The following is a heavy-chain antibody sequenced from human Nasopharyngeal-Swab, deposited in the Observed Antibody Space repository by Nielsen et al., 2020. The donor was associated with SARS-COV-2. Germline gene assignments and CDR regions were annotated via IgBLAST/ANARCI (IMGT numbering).Heavy chain of an antibody. V-gene: IGHV3-21*05. J-gene: IGHJ3*01. CDR1: GFNFSSYA. CDR2: IRGSNDI. D-gene: IGHD2-21*01. Sequence: GESLKTSCAASGFNFSSYAMRWVRPAPGKGLEWISYIRGSNDIYYADSVKGRFTISRDHAKNSLYLQMSSLSVEDTAVYYCARDRDWAFDVWGQGAVVTVSS. CDR3: ARDRDWAFDV.